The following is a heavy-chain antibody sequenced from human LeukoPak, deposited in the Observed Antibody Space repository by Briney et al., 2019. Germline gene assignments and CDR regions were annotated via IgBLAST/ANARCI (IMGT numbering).Heavy chain of an antibody. J-gene: IGHJ1*01. CDR1: GFTFSTYW. CDR3: ARQIESNAAAGRRYFQH. CDR2: IKEDGSEK. Sequence: HPGGSLRLSCAASGFTFSTYWMIWVRQAPGKGLEGVANIKEDGSEKYYVDSVKGRFTISRENAKNSLYLQMNSLRAEETAVDNCARQIESNAAAGRRYFQHWGQGPLVTVSS. D-gene: IGHD6-13*01. V-gene: IGHV3-7*01.